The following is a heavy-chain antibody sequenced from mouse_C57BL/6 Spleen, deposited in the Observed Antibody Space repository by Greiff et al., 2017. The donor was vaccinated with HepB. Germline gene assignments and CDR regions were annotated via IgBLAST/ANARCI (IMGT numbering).Heavy chain of an antibody. V-gene: IGHV7-3*01. CDR1: GFTFTDYY. D-gene: IGHD2-3*01. Sequence: EVKVEESGGGLVQPGGSLSLSCAASGFTFTDYYMSWVRQPPGKALEWLGFIRNKANGYTTEYSASVKGRFTISRDNSQSILYLQMNALRAEDSATYYCARYSGGYSLAYWGQGTLVTVSA. CDR2: IRNKANGYTT. J-gene: IGHJ3*01. CDR3: ARYSGGYSLAY.